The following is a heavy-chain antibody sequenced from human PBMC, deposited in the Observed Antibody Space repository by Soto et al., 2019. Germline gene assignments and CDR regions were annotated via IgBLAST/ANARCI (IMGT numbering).Heavy chain of an antibody. D-gene: IGHD1-1*01. CDR3: ARDRRGLQRPV. CDR2: IIPIFGTA. CDR1: AGTFSSYA. V-gene: IGHV1-69*12. Sequence: QVQLVQSGAEVKKPGSSVKVSCKASAGTFSSYAISWVRQAPGQGLEWMGGIIPIFGTANYAQKSQGRVTLTADEATSTAYMELSSLRSEDTAVYYCARDRRGLQRPVWGQGPTVTVSS. J-gene: IGHJ6*02.